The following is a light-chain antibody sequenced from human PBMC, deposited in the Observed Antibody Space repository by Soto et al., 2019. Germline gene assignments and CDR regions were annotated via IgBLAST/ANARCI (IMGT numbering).Light chain of an antibody. J-gene: IGKJ1*01. CDR3: QQYNNNSPWT. V-gene: IGKV1-5*03. CDR1: QSISSW. Sequence: DIQLTQSPSTLSASVGDRVTITCRASQSISSWLAWYQQKPGKAPKLLIYNASTLESVGTSAFCGSGSGTEVTLTISSLQHDDYATYYCQQYNNNSPWTFGQGTKVDIK. CDR2: NAS.